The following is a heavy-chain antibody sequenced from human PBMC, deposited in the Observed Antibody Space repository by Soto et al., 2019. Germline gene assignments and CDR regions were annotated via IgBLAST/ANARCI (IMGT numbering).Heavy chain of an antibody. V-gene: IGHV4-59*08. J-gene: IGHJ4*02. CDR1: GGSISSYY. CDR2: IYYSGST. D-gene: IGHD3-10*01. CDR3: ARHYRGSHVRVDY. Sequence: QVQLQESGPGLVKPSETLSLTCTVSGGSISSYYWSWIRQPPGKGLEWIGYIYYSGSTNYNPSLKSRVTISVDTSKNQFSLKLRSVTAADTAVYYCARHYRGSHVRVDYWGQGTLVTVSS.